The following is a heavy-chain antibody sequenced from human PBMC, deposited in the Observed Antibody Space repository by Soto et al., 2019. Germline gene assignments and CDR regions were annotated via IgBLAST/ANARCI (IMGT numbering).Heavy chain of an antibody. D-gene: IGHD2-8*01. V-gene: IGHV3-49*04. Sequence: GGSLGLSCTGSGFHLDGFAITWVRQAPGKVLEWVGLIRSQTYQETPEYAAAVKGRFTISRDTSNRVAYVQMSSLRVDDSAVYYCTGAASPDTAYFPIYWGQGTPVTV. CDR1: GFHLDGFA. CDR3: TGAASPDTAYFPIY. J-gene: IGHJ4*02. CDR2: IRSQTYQETP.